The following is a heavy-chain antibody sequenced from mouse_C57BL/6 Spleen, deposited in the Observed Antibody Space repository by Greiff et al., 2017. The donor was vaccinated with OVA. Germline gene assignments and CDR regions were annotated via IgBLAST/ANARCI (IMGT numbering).Heavy chain of an antibody. CDR3: ARLTTVVYYYFDY. J-gene: IGHJ2*01. D-gene: IGHD1-1*01. Sequence: VQLQQSGTELVQPGASVKLSCKASGYTFTNYWIHWVKQRPGQGLEWIGNINPSNGGTNYNEKFKSKATLTVDKSSSTAYMQLSSLTSEDSAVYYCARLTTVVYYYFDYWGQGTTLTVSS. CDR2: INPSNGGT. V-gene: IGHV1-53*01. CDR1: GYTFTNYW.